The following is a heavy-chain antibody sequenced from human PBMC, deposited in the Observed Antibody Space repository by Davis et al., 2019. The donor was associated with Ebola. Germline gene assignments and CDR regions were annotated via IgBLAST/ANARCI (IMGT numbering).Heavy chain of an antibody. J-gene: IGHJ6*02. Sequence: SVKVSCKASGYTFTSYAISWVRQAPGQGLEWMGGIIPIFGTANYAQKFQGRVTITADKSTSTAYMELSSLRSEDTAVYYCARDRYYDILTGYYSYGMDVWGQGTTVTVSS. CDR1: GYTFTSYA. V-gene: IGHV1-69*06. D-gene: IGHD3-9*01. CDR2: IIPIFGTA. CDR3: ARDRYYDILTGYYSYGMDV.